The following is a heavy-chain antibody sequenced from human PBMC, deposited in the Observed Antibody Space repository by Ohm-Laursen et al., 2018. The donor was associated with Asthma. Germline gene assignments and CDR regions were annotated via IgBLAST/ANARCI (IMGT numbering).Heavy chain of an antibody. Sequence: TLPFTSTLSGVSFSTFYWGCIRQPPGQGLVWIVYIYSTGSTNYNPSLESRVTISIDTSTNQFFLKLSSVTDADTVVYYCARGHGYNLYWGQGTLVTVSS. CDR1: GVSFSTFY. CDR2: IYSTGST. J-gene: IGHJ4*02. D-gene: IGHD5-24*01. V-gene: IGHV4-59*01. CDR3: ARGHGYNLY.